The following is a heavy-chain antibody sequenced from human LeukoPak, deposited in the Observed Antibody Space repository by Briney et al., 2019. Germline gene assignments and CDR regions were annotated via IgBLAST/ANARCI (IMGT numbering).Heavy chain of an antibody. D-gene: IGHD3-9*01. V-gene: IGHV4-34*01. CDR1: GGSFSGYY. CDR3: ARGVTYYDILTGYYTPAADYYGMDV. J-gene: IGHJ6*02. Sequence: SETLSLTCAVYGGSFSGYYWSWIRHPPGKGLEWIGEINHSGSTNYNPSLKSRVTISVDTSKNQFSLKLRSVTAADTAVYYCARGVTYYDILTGYYTPAADYYGMDVWGQGTTATVSS. CDR2: INHSGST.